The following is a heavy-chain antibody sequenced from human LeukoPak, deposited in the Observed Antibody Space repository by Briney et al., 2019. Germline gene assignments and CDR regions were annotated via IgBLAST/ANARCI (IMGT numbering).Heavy chain of an antibody. CDR3: ARHVSMVWGVIIVDP. D-gene: IGHD3-10*01. CDR2: IYYSGST. Sequence: SETLSLTCTVSGGSISSYYWSWIRQPPGKGLEWIGFIYYSGSTNYNPSLKSRVTISVDTSKNQFSLKLSSVTAADTAVYYCARHVSMVWGVIIVDPWGQGTLVTVSS. CDR1: GGSISSYY. J-gene: IGHJ5*02. V-gene: IGHV4-59*08.